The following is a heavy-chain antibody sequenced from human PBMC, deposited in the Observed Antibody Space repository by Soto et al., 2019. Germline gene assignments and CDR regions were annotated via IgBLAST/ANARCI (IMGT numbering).Heavy chain of an antibody. CDR2: IYYRGNT. J-gene: IGHJ3*01. D-gene: IGHD3-22*01. CDR3: AREGGAYVSGGFFIRGAFDV. CDR1: GGSISSIEFY. Sequence: QVQLQESGPGLVKPSQTLSLTCSVSGGSISSIEFYWTWIRQRPGKGLEWIGNIYYRGNTYYNPSLTSRITISLETAKNQFSLKLSSVAAEDTAVYYCAREGGAYVSGGFFIRGAFDVWGQGTSFTVSS. V-gene: IGHV4-31*03.